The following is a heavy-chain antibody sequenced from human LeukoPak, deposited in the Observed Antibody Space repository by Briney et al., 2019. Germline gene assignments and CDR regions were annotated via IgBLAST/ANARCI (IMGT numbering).Heavy chain of an antibody. D-gene: IGHD3-22*01. CDR3: ARDHYDSRYYDY. Sequence: GGSLRLSCAASGFTFSSYAMHWVRQAPGKGLEWVAVISYDGSNKYYADSVKGRFTISRDNSKNTLYLQMSSLRAEDTAVYYCARDHYDSRYYDYWGQGTLVTVSS. J-gene: IGHJ4*02. CDR1: GFTFSSYA. CDR2: ISYDGSNK. V-gene: IGHV3-30-3*01.